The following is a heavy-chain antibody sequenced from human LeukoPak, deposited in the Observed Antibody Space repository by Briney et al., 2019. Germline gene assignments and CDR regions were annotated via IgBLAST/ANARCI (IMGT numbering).Heavy chain of an antibody. CDR3: ARGDLFGYSNFYYYMDV. D-gene: IGHD4-11*01. Sequence: ASVKVSCKASGYKFTSYDFNWVRQATGQGLEWMGWMNPNSDNTGYAQKFQGRVTMTRDTSITTAYMELSSLRSEDTAVYYCARGDLFGYSNFYYYMDVWGKETTVTVSS. V-gene: IGHV1-8*01. CDR1: GYKFTSYD. J-gene: IGHJ6*03. CDR2: MNPNSDNT.